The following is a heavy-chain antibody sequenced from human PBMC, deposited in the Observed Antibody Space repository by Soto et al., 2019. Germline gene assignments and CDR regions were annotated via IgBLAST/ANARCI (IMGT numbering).Heavy chain of an antibody. CDR1: GATFSSYA. V-gene: IGHV1-69*14. Sequence: QVQLVQSGAEVRQPASSVKVSCKTSGATFSSYAITWVRQAPGQGLEWMGVIVTTVATSTYAQKFQGRITITADKFANTVYMELSSLRSDDTAVYYCVRIVAIPGYPDNWGQGTLVTVSS. J-gene: IGHJ4*02. CDR3: VRIVAIPGYPDN. CDR2: IVTTVATS. D-gene: IGHD5-12*01.